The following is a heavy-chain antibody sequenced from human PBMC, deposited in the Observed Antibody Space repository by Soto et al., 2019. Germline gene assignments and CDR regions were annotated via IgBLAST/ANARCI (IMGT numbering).Heavy chain of an antibody. D-gene: IGHD1-26*01. J-gene: IGHJ4*02. CDR2: IYYSGGT. V-gene: IGHV4-39*01. CDR1: GGSISSSSYY. Sequence: PSETLSLTCTVSGGSISSSSYYWGWIRQPPGKGLEWIGSIYYSGGTYYNPSLKSRVTISVDTSKNQFSLKLSSVTAADTAVYYCARHMGSFSPFDYWGQGTLVTVSS. CDR3: ARHMGSFSPFDY.